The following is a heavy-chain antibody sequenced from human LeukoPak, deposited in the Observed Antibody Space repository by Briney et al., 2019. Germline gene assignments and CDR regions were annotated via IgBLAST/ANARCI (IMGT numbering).Heavy chain of an antibody. V-gene: IGHV4-30-4*08. J-gene: IGHJ3*02. CDR3: ARDHRDIVVVPAALTHAFDI. Sequence: SWVRQAPGKGLEWIGYIYYSGSTYYNPSLKSRVTISVDTSKNQFSLKLSSVTAADTAVYYCARDHRDIVVVPAALTHAFDIWGQGTMVTVSS. D-gene: IGHD2-2*01. CDR2: IYYSGST.